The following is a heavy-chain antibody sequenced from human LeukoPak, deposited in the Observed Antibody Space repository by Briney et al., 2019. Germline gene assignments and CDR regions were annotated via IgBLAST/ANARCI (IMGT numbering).Heavy chain of an antibody. V-gene: IGHV4-30-4*01. CDR2: IYYSGST. CDR1: GGSISSGDYY. J-gene: IGHJ5*02. CDR3: AREQTRFWFDP. Sequence: SETLSLTCTVSGGSISSGDYYWSWIRQPPGKGLEWIGCIYYSGSTYYNPSLKSRVTISVDTSKNQFSLKLSSVTAADTAVYYCAREQTRFWFDPWGQGTLVTVSS.